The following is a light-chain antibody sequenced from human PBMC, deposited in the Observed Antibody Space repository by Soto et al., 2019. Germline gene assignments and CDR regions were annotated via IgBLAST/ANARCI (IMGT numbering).Light chain of an antibody. CDR2: AAS. V-gene: IGKV1-12*01. CDR3: QQANSFPYT. Sequence: DIQMTQSPSSVSASVGDRVTITCRASQGVSNWLAWYQQKPGKAPKLLIYAASTLRSGVPSRFRGSGSGTDFTFTISSLQPEDFATYHCQQANSFPYTFGQGTRLEIK. CDR1: QGVSNW. J-gene: IGKJ5*01.